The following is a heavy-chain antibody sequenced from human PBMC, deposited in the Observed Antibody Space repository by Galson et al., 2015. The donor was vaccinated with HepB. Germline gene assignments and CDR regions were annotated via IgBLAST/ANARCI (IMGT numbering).Heavy chain of an antibody. CDR3: ARVAMGRGSGSYSSFDY. CDR2: ISSAGTTQ. J-gene: IGHJ4*02. Sequence: SLRLSCAASGFAFNTYTMQWVRQAPGKGLEWVATISSAGTTQYYADSVKGRFTSTRDNSKNLVYLQRNSLGAEDTAVYYCARVAMGRGSGSYSSFDYWGQGTRVTVSS. V-gene: IGHV3-30-3*01. CDR1: GFAFNTYT. D-gene: IGHD1-26*01.